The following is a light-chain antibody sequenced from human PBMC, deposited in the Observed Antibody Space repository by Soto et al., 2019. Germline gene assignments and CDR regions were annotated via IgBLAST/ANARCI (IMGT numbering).Light chain of an antibody. CDR1: QSVSSN. CDR3: QQYGSSPRIT. Sequence: IVLTQSPATLSVSPGERATLSCRASQSVSSNLAWHQQRPGQAPRLLIYGASTRATGVPARFSGGGSGTDFTLTISRLEPEDFAVYYCQQYGSSPRITFGQGTRLEIK. V-gene: IGKV3-20*01. CDR2: GAS. J-gene: IGKJ5*01.